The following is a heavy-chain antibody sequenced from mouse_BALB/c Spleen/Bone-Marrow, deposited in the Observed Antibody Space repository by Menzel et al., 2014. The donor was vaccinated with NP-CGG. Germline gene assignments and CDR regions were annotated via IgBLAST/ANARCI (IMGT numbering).Heavy chain of an antibody. Sequence: QVQLQESGPELVKPGASVRISCKASGYTFTSFYIYWVMQRPGQGLEWIGWIYPGDFSTKYNEKFKGKATLTADKSSSTASMQHSSITTEDAAVYFCAGKRQRAYDSMNYWGQGTSLTVSS. CDR3: AGKRQRAYDSMNY. CDR2: IYPGDFST. D-gene: IGHD2-4*01. J-gene: IGHJ4*01. CDR1: GYTFTSFY. V-gene: IGHV1S56*01.